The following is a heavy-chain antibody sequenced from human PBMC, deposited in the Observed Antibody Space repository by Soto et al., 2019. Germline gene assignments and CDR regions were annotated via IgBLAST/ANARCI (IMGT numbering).Heavy chain of an antibody. CDR3: ARDGAMVDTLLFYYYGMDV. J-gene: IGHJ6*02. Sequence: SETLSLTCAVYGGSFSGYYWSWIRQPPGKGLEWIGEINHSGSTNYNPSLKSRVTISVDTSKNQFSLKLSSVTAADTAVYYCARDGAMVDTLLFYYYGMDVWGQGTTVTVSS. CDR1: GGSFSGYY. CDR2: INHSGST. D-gene: IGHD5-18*01. V-gene: IGHV4-34*01.